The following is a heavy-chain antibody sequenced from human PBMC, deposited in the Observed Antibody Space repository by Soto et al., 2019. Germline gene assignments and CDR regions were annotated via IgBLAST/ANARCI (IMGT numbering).Heavy chain of an antibody. CDR1: GFTFSSYA. J-gene: IGHJ6*02. D-gene: IGHD3-10*01. CDR2: ISYDGSNK. Sequence: QVQLVESGGGVVQPGRSLRLSCAASGFTFSSYAMHWVRQAPGKGLEWVAVISYDGSNKYYADSVKGRFTISRDNSKNTLYLQMNSLRAEDTAVYYCARDRDTMVRGVLFYYYYGMDVWGQGTTVTVSS. V-gene: IGHV3-30-3*01. CDR3: ARDRDTMVRGVLFYYYYGMDV.